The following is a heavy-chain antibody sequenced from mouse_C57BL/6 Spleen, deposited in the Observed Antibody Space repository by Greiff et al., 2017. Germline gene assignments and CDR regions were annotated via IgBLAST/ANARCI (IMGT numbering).Heavy chain of an antibody. CDR3: AGGKGAMDY. CDR1: GYSLTSYW. J-gene: IGHJ4*01. V-gene: IGHV1-53*01. Sequence: QLPQPGTELVKPGASVKLSCKASGYSLTSYWMHWVKQRPGQGLEWIGNINPSNGGTNYNEKFKSKATLTVDKSSRTAYMPRSSLTSEDSAVYDCAGGKGAMDYWGQGTSVTVSS. CDR2: INPSNGGT.